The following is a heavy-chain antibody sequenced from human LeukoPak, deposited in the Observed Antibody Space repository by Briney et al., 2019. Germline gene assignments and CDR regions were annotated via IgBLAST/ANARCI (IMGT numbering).Heavy chain of an antibody. J-gene: IGHJ4*02. V-gene: IGHV3-30*02. CDR1: GFTFSSYG. CDR3: ARTPGIAARRGYYFDY. CDR2: IRYDGSNK. D-gene: IGHD6-6*01. Sequence: GGSLRLSCAASGFTFSSYGMHWVRQAPGKGLEWVAFIRYDGSNKYYADSVKGRFTISRDNSKNTLYLQMNSLRSEDTAVYCCARTPGIAARRGYYFDYWGQGTLVTVSS.